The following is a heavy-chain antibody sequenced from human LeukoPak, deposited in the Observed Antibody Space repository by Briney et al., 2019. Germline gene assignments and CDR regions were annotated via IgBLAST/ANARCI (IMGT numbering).Heavy chain of an antibody. V-gene: IGHV1-46*01. CDR2: INPSGGST. J-gene: IGHJ6*02. CDR1: GYTFTSYY. D-gene: IGHD6-19*01. Sequence: ASVTVSFTASGYTFTSYYMHWVRQAPGQGLEWMGIINPSGGSTSYAQKFQGRVTMTRDTSTSTVYMELSSLRSEDTAVYYCARGLSSGWYVYYYGMDVWGQGTTVTVSS. CDR3: ARGLSSGWYVYYYGMDV.